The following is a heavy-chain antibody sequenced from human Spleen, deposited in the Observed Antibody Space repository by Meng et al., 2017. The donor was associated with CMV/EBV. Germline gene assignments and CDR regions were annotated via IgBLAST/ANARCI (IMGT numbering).Heavy chain of an antibody. Sequence: ETLSLTCAASGFTFSSYWMSWVRQAPGKGLEWVSVIYSGGSTYYADSVKGRFTISRDNSKNTLYLQMNSLRAEDTAVYYCARDETRGMDVWGQGTTVTVSS. J-gene: IGHJ6*02. CDR2: IYSGGST. CDR3: ARDETRGMDV. CDR1: GFTFSSYW. V-gene: IGHV3-66*02.